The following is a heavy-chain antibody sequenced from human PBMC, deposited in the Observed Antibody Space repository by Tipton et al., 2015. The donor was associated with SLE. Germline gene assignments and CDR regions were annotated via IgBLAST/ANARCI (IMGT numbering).Heavy chain of an antibody. Sequence: TLSLTCTVSGGSISSSSYYWGWIRQPPGKGLEWIGSIYYSGSTYYNPSLKSRVTISVDTSKNQFSLKLSSVTAADTAVYYCARGGNWNSVWWFDPWGQGTLVTVSS. CDR3: ARGGNWNSVWWFDP. J-gene: IGHJ5*02. CDR2: IYYSGST. V-gene: IGHV4-39*07. D-gene: IGHD1-7*01. CDR1: GGSISSSSYY.